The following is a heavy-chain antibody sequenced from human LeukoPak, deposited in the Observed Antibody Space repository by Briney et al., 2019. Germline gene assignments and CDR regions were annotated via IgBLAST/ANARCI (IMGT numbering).Heavy chain of an antibody. CDR2: VSSSSNTI. J-gene: IGHJ4*02. CDR3: AEDQKLQPFHY. CDR1: GFTFSSHS. D-gene: IGHD2-15*01. Sequence: PGGSLRLSCAASGFTFSSHSMNWVRQAPGKGLAWISYVSSSSNTIKYADSVKGRFTISRDNAKNSLYLQMNSLRTEDTAVYYCAEDQKLQPFHYWGQGTLVTVSS. V-gene: IGHV3-48*01.